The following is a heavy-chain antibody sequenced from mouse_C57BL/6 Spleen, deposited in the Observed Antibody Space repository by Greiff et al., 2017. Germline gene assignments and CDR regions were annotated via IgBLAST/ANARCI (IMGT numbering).Heavy chain of an antibody. CDR1: GYTFTSYW. J-gene: IGHJ1*03. CDR3: ARLLYTHWYFDV. CDR2: IDPSDSYT. Sequence: QVQLQQPGAELVMPGASVKLSCKASGYTFTSYWMPWVKQRPGQGLEWIGEIDPSDSYTNYNQKFKGKSTLTVDKSSSTAYMQLSSLTSEDSAVYYCARLLYTHWYFDVWGTGTTVTVSS. D-gene: IGHD2-12*01. V-gene: IGHV1-69*01.